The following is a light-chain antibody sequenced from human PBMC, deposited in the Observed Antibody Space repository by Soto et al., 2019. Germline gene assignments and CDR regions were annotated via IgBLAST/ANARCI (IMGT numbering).Light chain of an antibody. CDR1: SSDVGGYNY. CDR2: DVS. J-gene: IGLJ1*01. CDR3: SSYTGSSTRLYV. Sequence: QSVLTQPASVSGSPGQSITISCTGTSSDVGGYNYVSWYQQHPGKAPKLMIYDVSNRPSGISNRFSGSKSGNTASLTISGLQFEDEGDYYCSSYTGSSTRLYVFGTGTKVTVL. V-gene: IGLV2-14*03.